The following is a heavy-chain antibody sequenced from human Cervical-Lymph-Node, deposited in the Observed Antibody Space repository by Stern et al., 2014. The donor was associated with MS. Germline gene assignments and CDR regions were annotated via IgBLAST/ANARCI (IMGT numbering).Heavy chain of an antibody. V-gene: IGHV4-59*01. D-gene: IGHD3-10*01. Sequence: QVQLQESGPGLVKPSETLSLTCTVSGGSISSYYWSWIRQPPGKGLEWIGYIYYTGSTNYNPSLKSRVTISVDTSKNQFSLKLSSVTAADTAVYYCARLYYGSGSSLFPWGQGTLVTVSS. J-gene: IGHJ4*02. CDR3: ARLYYGSGSSLFP. CDR1: GGSISSYY. CDR2: IYYTGST.